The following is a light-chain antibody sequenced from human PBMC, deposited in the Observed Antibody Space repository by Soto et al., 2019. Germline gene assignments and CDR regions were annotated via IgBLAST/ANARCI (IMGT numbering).Light chain of an antibody. CDR2: AAS. CDR1: QGISSS. CDR3: QQLNSYPWT. Sequence: DIQLTQSPSFLSASVGDRVTITCRASQGISSSLAWYQQKPGKAPKLLIYAASTLQSGVPSSFSGSGSGTEFTLTISSLQPVDFATYYCQQLNSYPWTFGQGTKVEIK. J-gene: IGKJ1*01. V-gene: IGKV1-9*01.